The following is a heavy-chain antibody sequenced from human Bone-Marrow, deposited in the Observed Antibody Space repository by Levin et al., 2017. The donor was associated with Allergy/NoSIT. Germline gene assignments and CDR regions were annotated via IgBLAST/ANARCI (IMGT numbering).Heavy chain of an antibody. CDR2: IIPILGIA. Sequence: SVKVSCKASGGTFSSYTISWVRQAPGQGLEWMGRIIPILGIANYAQKFQGRVTITADKSTSTAYMELSSLRSEDTAVYYCARGLSFVSYNEYFQHWGQGTLVTVSS. D-gene: IGHD3-10*01. J-gene: IGHJ1*01. CDR3: ARGLSFVSYNEYFQH. CDR1: GGTFSSYT. V-gene: IGHV1-69*02.